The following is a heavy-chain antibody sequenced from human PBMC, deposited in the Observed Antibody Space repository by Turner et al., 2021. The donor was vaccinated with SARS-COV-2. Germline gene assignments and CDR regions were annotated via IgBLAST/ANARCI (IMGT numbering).Heavy chain of an antibody. Sequence: QVQLVQSGAEVKKPGASVKVSCKASGYTFTGYYIHWVRQAPGQGLEWMGWINPNSGATNYAQKFQGRVTMTRDTSISTAYMELSRLRSDDTAVYYCARSNSGSYFWFDPWGQGTLVTVSS. CDR1: GYTFTGYY. V-gene: IGHV1-2*02. CDR3: ARSNSGSYFWFDP. J-gene: IGHJ5*02. CDR2: INPNSGAT. D-gene: IGHD1-26*01.